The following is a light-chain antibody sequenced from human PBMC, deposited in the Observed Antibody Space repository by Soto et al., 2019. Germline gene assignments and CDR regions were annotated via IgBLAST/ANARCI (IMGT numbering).Light chain of an antibody. CDR2: DAS. J-gene: IGKJ1*01. CDR1: QSISSW. CDR3: QQSGT. Sequence: DIQMTQSPSTLSASVGDRVTITCRASQSISSWLAWYQQKPGKAPTLLIYDASSLESGVPSRFSGSGSGTEFTLTISSLQPDDFATYYCQQSGTFGQGTKVDI. V-gene: IGKV1-5*01.